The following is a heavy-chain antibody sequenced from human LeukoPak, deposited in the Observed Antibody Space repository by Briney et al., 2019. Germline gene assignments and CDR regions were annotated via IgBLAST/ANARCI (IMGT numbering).Heavy chain of an antibody. Sequence: GGSLRLSCAASGFTFDDYAMHWVRHAPGKGLEWVSGISWNSGSIGYADSVKGRFTISRDNAKNSLYLQMNSLRAEDTALYYCAKAQNYDFWSGYWYGMDVWGQGTTVTVSS. V-gene: IGHV3-9*01. CDR2: ISWNSGSI. J-gene: IGHJ6*02. CDR3: AKAQNYDFWSGYWYGMDV. D-gene: IGHD3-3*01. CDR1: GFTFDDYA.